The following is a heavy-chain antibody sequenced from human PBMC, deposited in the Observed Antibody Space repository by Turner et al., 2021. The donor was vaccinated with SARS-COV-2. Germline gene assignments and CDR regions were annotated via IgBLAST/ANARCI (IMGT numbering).Heavy chain of an antibody. Sequence: EVQLVESGGGLVKPGGSLRLSCEASGFTFSSYAMVWVRQAPGKGLECVSSISSSSTYIYYADSVRGRFTISRDNAKNSLYLQMNSLRAEDTAVYYCARVGYCSTTSCYTYTSEYFQHWGQGTLVSVSS. CDR2: ISSSSTYI. D-gene: IGHD2-2*02. CDR1: GFTFSSYA. J-gene: IGHJ1*01. V-gene: IGHV3-21*02. CDR3: ARVGYCSTTSCYTYTSEYFQH.